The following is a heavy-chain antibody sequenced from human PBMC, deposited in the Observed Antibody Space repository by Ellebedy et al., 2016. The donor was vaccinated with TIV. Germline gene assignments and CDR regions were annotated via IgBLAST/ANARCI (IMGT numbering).Heavy chain of an antibody. D-gene: IGHD6-19*01. CDR3: ARGAVAAPYYYYGLDV. V-gene: IGHV3-30-3*01. Sequence: GGSLRLSCAASGFTFSDYVFHWVRQAPGKGLEWVAVIPYDGSTKKYADSVKGRFIISRDNSENTLSLQMNSLSAEDTAVYYCARGAVAAPYYYYGLDVWGQGTTVTVSS. CDR2: IPYDGSTK. CDR1: GFTFSDYV. J-gene: IGHJ6*02.